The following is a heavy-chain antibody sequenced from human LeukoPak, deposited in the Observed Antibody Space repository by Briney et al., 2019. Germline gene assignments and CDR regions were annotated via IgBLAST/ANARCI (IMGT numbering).Heavy chain of an antibody. J-gene: IGHJ5*02. Sequence: ASVKVSCKASGYTFTGYYMHWVRQAPGQGREWMGWINPNSGGTNYAQKFQGRVTMTRDTSISTAYMELSRLRSDDTAVYYCARALCSGGSCYWFDPWGQGTLVTVSS. CDR1: GYTFTGYY. V-gene: IGHV1-2*02. CDR2: INPNSGGT. CDR3: ARALCSGGSCYWFDP. D-gene: IGHD2-15*01.